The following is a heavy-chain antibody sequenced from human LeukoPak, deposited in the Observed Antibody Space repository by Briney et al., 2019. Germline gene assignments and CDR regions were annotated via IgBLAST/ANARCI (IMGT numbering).Heavy chain of an antibody. V-gene: IGHV3-7*01. CDR1: GFTFNRDW. CDR2: IREDGSEK. D-gene: IGHD6-19*01. J-gene: IGHJ4*02. Sequence: GGSLRLSCAASGFTFNRDWTAWVRQAPGKGLEWVANIREDGSEKNYVDSVKGRFTISRDNAVNSVYLQMNDLRAEDTGVYYCATKEPSTSGWSYWGQGTLVTVSS. CDR3: ATKEPSTSGWSY.